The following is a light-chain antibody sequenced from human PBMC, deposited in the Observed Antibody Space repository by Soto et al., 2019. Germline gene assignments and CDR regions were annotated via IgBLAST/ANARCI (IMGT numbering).Light chain of an antibody. CDR2: KAS. Sequence: DTQMTQSPSTLSASVGDRVTIICRASQTISSWLAWYQQKPGKAPKLLIYKASSLESGVPSRFSGSGSGTEFTLTISSLQPDDFATYYCQQYKSYPWTFGQGTKVEIK. CDR1: QTISSW. CDR3: QQYKSYPWT. J-gene: IGKJ1*01. V-gene: IGKV1-5*03.